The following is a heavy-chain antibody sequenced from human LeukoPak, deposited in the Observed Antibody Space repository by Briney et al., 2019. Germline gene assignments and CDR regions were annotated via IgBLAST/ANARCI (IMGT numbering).Heavy chain of an antibody. J-gene: IGHJ3*02. CDR3: ARQGGDYVGIDAFDI. Sequence: GESLKISCKGSGYSFTNYWIGWVRQMPGKGLEWVGIIYPSDTDTRYNPSLQGQVTISADKSISTAYLQWRSLKASDTAMYYCARQGGDYVGIDAFDIWGQGTMVTVSS. CDR2: IYPSDTDT. V-gene: IGHV5-51*01. CDR1: GYSFTNYW. D-gene: IGHD4-17*01.